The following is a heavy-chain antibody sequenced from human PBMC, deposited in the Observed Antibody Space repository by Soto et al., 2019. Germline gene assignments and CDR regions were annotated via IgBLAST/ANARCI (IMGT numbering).Heavy chain of an antibody. CDR1: GFTFSSYG. CDR3: AKDRRPFMMSQTPYYYYGMDV. J-gene: IGHJ6*02. CDR2: ISYDGSNK. Sequence: GGSLRLSCAASGFTFSSYGMHWVRQAPGKGLEWVAVISYDGSNKYYADSVKGRFTISRDNSKNTLYLQMNSLRAEDTAVYYCAKDRRPFMMSQTPYYYYGMDVWGQGTTVTVSS. D-gene: IGHD3-16*01. V-gene: IGHV3-30*18.